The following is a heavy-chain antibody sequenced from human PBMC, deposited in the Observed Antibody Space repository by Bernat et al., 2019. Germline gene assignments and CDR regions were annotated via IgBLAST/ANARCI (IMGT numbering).Heavy chain of an antibody. J-gene: IGHJ4*02. CDR1: GFTFSSYE. Sequence: EVQLVESGGGLVQPGGSLRLSCAASGFTFSSYEMNWVRQAPGKGLEWVSYISSSGSTIHYADSVRGRFTISRDNAKYSLVLQRNSLRAEDTVVYYCAGETALAGNNYGGQGTLVTVSS. D-gene: IGHD6-19*01. CDR2: ISSSGSTI. V-gene: IGHV3-48*03. CDR3: AGETALAGNNY.